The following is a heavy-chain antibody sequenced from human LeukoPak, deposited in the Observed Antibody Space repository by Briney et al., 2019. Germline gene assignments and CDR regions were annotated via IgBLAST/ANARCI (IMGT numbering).Heavy chain of an antibody. J-gene: IGHJ4*02. D-gene: IGHD6-13*01. Sequence: PGGSLRLSCAASGFSFSAYAMYWVRQAPGKGPEWVALIRYDGINKYYGDSVKGRFTISRDNSKNMLYLQMNSLRAEGTAVYYCVKTGSGWYGDYWGQGARVTVSS. CDR1: GFSFSAYA. V-gene: IGHV3-30*02. CDR3: VKTGSGWYGDY. CDR2: IRYDGINK.